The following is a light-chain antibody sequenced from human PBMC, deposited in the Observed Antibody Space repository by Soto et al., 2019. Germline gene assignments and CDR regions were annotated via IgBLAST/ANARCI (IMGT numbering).Light chain of an antibody. V-gene: IGLV2-14*01. J-gene: IGLJ1*01. CDR1: SSDVGGYNS. CDR2: EVN. CDR3: SSYTSSSLYV. Sequence: QSALTQPASVSGSPGQSITISCTGTSSDVGGYNSVSWYQQHPGNAPKLMIFEVNNRPSGVSNRFSGSQSGNTASLTISGLQAEDEADYYCSSYTSSSLYVFGTGTQLTVL.